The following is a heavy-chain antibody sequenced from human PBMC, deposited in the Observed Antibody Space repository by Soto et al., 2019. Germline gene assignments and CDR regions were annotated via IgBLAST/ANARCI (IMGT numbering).Heavy chain of an antibody. J-gene: IGHJ4*02. V-gene: IGHV3-53*04. CDR1: GFTVSSNY. D-gene: IGHD4-17*01. Sequence: GGSLRLSCAASGFTVSSNYMSWVRQAPGKGLEWVSVIYSGGSTYYADSVKGRFTISRHNSKNTLYHQMDNLRAEDTAVYYCARHYGDYRGNFDYWGQGTLVTVSS. CDR3: ARHYGDYRGNFDY. CDR2: IYSGGST.